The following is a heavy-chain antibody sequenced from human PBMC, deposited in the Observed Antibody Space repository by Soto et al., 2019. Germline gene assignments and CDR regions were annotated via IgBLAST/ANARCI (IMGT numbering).Heavy chain of an antibody. CDR1: GFTFSSYA. V-gene: IGHV3-23*01. CDR2: ISGSGGST. J-gene: IGHJ4*02. Sequence: GGSLRLSCAASGFTFSSYAMSWVRQAPGKGLEWVSAISGSGGSTCYADSVKGRFTISRDNSKNTLYLQMNSLRAEDTAVYYCAKDGFRTGLVDYWGQGTLVTVSS. CDR3: AKDGFRTGLVDY. D-gene: IGHD7-27*01.